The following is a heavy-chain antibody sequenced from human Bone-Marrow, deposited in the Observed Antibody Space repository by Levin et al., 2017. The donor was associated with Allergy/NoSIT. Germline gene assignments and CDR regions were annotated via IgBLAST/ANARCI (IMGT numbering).Heavy chain of an antibody. V-gene: IGHV3-9*01. Sequence: SCATSKFIFDDYGMYWVRQAPGKGLKWVSGISWNSGKTHYADSVKGRFIISSDNAKNSLYLQMNSLRTEDTALYYCVKSLNTMTIHDGFDFWGQGTMVTVSA. CDR2: ISWNSGKT. D-gene: IGHD1/OR15-1a*01. CDR3: VKSLNTMTIHDGFDF. J-gene: IGHJ3*01. CDR1: KFIFDDYG.